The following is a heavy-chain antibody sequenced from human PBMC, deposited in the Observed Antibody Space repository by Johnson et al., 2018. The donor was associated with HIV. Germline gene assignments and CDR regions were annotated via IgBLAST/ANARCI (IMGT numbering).Heavy chain of an antibody. CDR3: TTGLYWNDAFNI. CDR2: LKSKTDGGPI. D-gene: IGHD1-1*01. CDR1: GFTFSDAW. J-gene: IGHJ3*02. V-gene: IGHV3-15*01. Sequence: VQLVESGGDLVNPGGSLRLSCAASGFTFSDAWMNWVRQAPGKGLEWVGRLKSKTDGGPIDYPAPVKGRFTISRDGSKNTLYLHMNGLKTEDTGVYYCTTGLYWNDAFNIWGQGTMVTVSS.